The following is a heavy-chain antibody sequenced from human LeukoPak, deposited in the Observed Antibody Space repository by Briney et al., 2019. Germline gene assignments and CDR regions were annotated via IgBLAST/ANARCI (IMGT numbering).Heavy chain of an antibody. Sequence: PGGSLRLSCVASGFTFSSYWMHWVRHGPGKGLVWVSRIKNDGSSTSYADSVKGRFTISRDNAKNTLYLQMNSLRAEDTAVYYRTKSDWFDPWGQGTLVTVSS. CDR1: GFTFSSYW. CDR3: TKSDWFDP. V-gene: IGHV3-74*01. CDR2: IKNDGSST. J-gene: IGHJ5*02.